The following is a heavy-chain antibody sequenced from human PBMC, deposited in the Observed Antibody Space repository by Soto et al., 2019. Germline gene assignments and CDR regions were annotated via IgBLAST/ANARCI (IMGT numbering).Heavy chain of an antibody. CDR1: GFTYYDDS. CDR2: ISWNSGSI. Sequence: EVQLVESGGGLVQPGMSLRLSCAASGFTYYDDSMHRDRQAPGKGLESVSGISWNSGSIGYADSVKGRFTISRDNAKNSLYVHMNSLLAQHTALYYCAKGPVRVVVAAPFDYWGQGTLVTVSS. D-gene: IGHD2-15*01. J-gene: IGHJ4*02. V-gene: IGHV3-9*01. CDR3: AKGPVRVVVAAPFDY.